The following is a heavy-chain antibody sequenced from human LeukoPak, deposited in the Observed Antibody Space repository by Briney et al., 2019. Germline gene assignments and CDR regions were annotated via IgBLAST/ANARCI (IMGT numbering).Heavy chain of an antibody. J-gene: IGHJ4*02. V-gene: IGHV1-18*04. D-gene: IGHD3-9*01. CDR1: GYTFISYY. CDR2: ISAYNGNT. CDR3: ARDGPYYDILTGYPDFDY. Sequence: ASVKVSCKASGYTFISYYMHWVRQAPGQGLEWMGWISAYNGNTNYAQKLQGRVTMTTDTSTSTAYMELRSLRSDDTAVYYCARDGPYYDILTGYPDFDYWGQGTLVTVSS.